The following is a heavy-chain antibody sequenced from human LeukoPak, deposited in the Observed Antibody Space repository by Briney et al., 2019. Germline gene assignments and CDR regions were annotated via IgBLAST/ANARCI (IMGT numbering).Heavy chain of an antibody. CDR2: INPNSGGT. J-gene: IGHJ3*02. V-gene: IGHV1-2*02. CDR3: ALTKRERRAFDI. Sequence: ASVKVSCKASGYTFIAYYMHWVRQAPGQGLEWMGWINPNSGGTNYAQKFQGRVTMTRDTSISTAYMELSRLRSDDTAVYYCALTKRERRAFDIWGQGTMVTVSS. CDR1: GYTFIAYY. D-gene: IGHD4/OR15-4a*01.